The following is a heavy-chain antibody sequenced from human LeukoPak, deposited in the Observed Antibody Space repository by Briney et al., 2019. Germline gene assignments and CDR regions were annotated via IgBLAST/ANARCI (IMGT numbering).Heavy chain of an antibody. V-gene: IGHV1-24*01. CDR1: GSTLTELS. Sequence: ASVKVSCKVHGSTLTELSMHWVRQAPGKGLEWMGGFDPGDAETIYAQKFQGRVTMTRDTSTSTVFMEVNSLRSEDTAVYYCALYSSTWYWGQGTLVTVSS. CDR2: FDPGDAET. D-gene: IGHD6-13*01. J-gene: IGHJ4*02. CDR3: ALYSSTWY.